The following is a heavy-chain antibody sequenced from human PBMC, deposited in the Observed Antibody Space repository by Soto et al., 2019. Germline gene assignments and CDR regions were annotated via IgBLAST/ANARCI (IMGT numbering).Heavy chain of an antibody. D-gene: IGHD3-9*01. CDR2: ISYHGSEK. J-gene: IGHJ4*02. CDR1: GFTFSNYG. Sequence: QVQLGESGGGVVQPGRSLRLSCAASGFTFSNYGMHWFRQAPGKGLEWVAVISYHGSEKYYADSVKGRFTISRDNSKNTLCPQKDSRRAEYTSVYYYAKDHLTTPWSPVGYWGQGTLVTVSS. CDR3: AKDHLTTPWSPVGY. V-gene: IGHV3-30*18.